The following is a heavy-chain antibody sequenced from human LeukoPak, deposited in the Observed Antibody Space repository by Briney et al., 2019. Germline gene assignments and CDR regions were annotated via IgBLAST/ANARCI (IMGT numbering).Heavy chain of an antibody. CDR1: GFTFSSYA. CDR3: AKDSPRLGRSFDAFDI. V-gene: IGHV3-23*01. CDR2: ISGSGGST. J-gene: IGHJ3*02. D-gene: IGHD7-27*01. Sequence: GGSLRLSCAASGFTFSSYAMSWVRQAPGKGLEWVSAISGSGGSTYYADSVKGRFTISRDNSKNTLYLQMTSLRAEDTALYYCAKDSPRLGRSFDAFDIWGQGTMVTVLS.